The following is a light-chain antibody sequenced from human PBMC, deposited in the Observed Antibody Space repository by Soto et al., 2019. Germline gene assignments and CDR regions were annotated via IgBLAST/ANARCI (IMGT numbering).Light chain of an antibody. Sequence: EIVLTQSPATLSLSPGERATLSCRASQSVSSYLAWYQQKPGQAPRLLIYDASNRSTGIPARFSGSGSGTDFTLTISCLEPADLAVYYCQQRGTFGQGTKVEIK. CDR1: QSVSSY. CDR2: DAS. J-gene: IGKJ1*01. V-gene: IGKV3-11*01. CDR3: QQRGT.